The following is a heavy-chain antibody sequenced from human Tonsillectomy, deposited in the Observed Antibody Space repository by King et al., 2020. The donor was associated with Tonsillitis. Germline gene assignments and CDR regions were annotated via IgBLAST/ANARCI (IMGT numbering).Heavy chain of an antibody. CDR1: GFTFSGSA. CDR2: IRTKPNSYAT. D-gene: IGHD7-27*01. V-gene: IGHV3-73*02. CDR3: TPLEALGIPDY. J-gene: IGHJ4*02. Sequence: VQLVESGGGLVQPGGSLKLSCAASGFTFSGSAMHWVRQASGKGLEWVGRIRTKPNSYATSYAASVKGRFTISRDDLKNTAYLQMNSLKTEDTALDYCTPLEALGIPDYWGQGTLVTVSS.